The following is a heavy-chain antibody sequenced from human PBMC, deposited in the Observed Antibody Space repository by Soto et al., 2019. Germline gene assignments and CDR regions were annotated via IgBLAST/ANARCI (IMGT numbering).Heavy chain of an antibody. CDR2: LSASGGTT. V-gene: IGHV3-23*01. CDR1: GFTFNSYA. CDR3: AKDRTGWHTWGFDY. Sequence: EVQLLESGGGLVQPGGSLRLSCAASGFTFNSYAMSWVRQAPGKGLEWVSALSASGGTTYYADSVQGRFTISRDNSKNTLDLQMNSLRGEDTAIYYCAKDRTGWHTWGFDYWGRGILVTVSS. J-gene: IGHJ4*02. D-gene: IGHD7-27*01.